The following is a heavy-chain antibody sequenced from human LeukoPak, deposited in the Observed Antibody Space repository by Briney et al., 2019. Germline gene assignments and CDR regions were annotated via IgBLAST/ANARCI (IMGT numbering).Heavy chain of an antibody. D-gene: IGHD3-22*01. CDR2: INHSGST. V-gene: IGHV4-34*01. J-gene: IGHJ4*02. CDR3: ARESKSYDGSGFYHDY. CDR1: GGSFSGYY. Sequence: SETLSLTCAVYGGSFSGYYWRWIRQPPGKGLEWIGEINHSGSTDYNPSLRSRVTMSVDTSRNQFSLKLTSMTAADTAVYYCARESKSYDGSGFYHDYWGQGTLVAVSS.